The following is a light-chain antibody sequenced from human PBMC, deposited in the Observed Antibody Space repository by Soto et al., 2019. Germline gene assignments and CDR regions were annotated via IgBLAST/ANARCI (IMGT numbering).Light chain of an antibody. CDR1: SSDVGGYNY. V-gene: IGLV2-14*01. CDR2: DVS. J-gene: IGLJ2*01. CDR3: SSYTSSSTYVI. Sequence: QSALTQPASVSGSPGQSITISCTGTSSDVGGYNYVSWYQQHPGKAPKVMIYDVSNRPSGVSNRFSGSKSDNTASLTISGLQAEDEADYYCSSYTSSSTYVIFGGGTKLTVL.